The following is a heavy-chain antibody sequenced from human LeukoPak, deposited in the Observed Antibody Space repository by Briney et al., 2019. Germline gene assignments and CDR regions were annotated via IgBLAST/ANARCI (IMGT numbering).Heavy chain of an antibody. Sequence: GGSLRLSCAASGFTFSNYAMSWVRQAPGKGLEWVSSISSSADNTYHADSVEGRFTISRDNSKNTLNLQMNSLRAEDTAVYYCATIVSDSSGWYHFDHWGQGALVTVSS. CDR3: ATIVSDSSGWYHFDH. J-gene: IGHJ4*02. CDR2: ISSSADNT. D-gene: IGHD6-19*01. CDR1: GFTFSNYA. V-gene: IGHV3-23*01.